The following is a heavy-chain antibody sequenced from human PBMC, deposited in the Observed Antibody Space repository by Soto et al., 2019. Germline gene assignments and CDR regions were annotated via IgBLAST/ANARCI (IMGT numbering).Heavy chain of an antibody. CDR3: ARDTIPLTFGELSRFAW. CDR1: GFTFSRYA. CDR2: ISFDGSNK. Sequence: QVQLVESGGGVVQPGRFLRLSCAASGFTFSRYAMHWVRQAPGKGLEWVAVISFDGSNKDYAESVKGRFTISRDNSKNTLYLQMNNVRREDTAVYYCARDTIPLTFGELSRFAWWGQGTLVTVSS. V-gene: IGHV3-30-3*01. J-gene: IGHJ4*02. D-gene: IGHD3-10*01.